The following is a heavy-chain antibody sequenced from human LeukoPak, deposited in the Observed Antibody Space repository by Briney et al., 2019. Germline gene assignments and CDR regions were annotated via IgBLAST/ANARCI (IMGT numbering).Heavy chain of an antibody. CDR1: GFTFSSYG. J-gene: IGHJ6*03. CDR2: IRYDGSNK. D-gene: IGHD1-26*01. Sequence: PGGSLRLSCAASGFTFSSYGMHWVRQAPGKGLEWVAFIRYDGSNKYYADSVKGRFTISRDNSKNTLYLQMNSLRAEDTAVYYCAKDASYSPYYYYYYYMDVWGKGTTVTVSS. CDR3: AKDASYSPYYYYYYYMDV. V-gene: IGHV3-30*02.